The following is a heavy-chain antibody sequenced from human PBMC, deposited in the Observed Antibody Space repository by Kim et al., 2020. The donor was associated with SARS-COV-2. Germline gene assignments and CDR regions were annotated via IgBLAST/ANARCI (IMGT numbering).Heavy chain of an antibody. D-gene: IGHD3-22*01. Sequence: NTSLKSRVTMSVDTSKNQFSLRLISVTAADTAIYYCARDDSSLYYTWFDPWGQGTLVTVSS. V-gene: IGHV4-4*07. CDR3: ARDDSSLYYTWFDP. J-gene: IGHJ5*02.